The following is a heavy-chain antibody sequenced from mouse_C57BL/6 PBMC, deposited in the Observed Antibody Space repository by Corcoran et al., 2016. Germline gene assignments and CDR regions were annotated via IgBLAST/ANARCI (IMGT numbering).Heavy chain of an antibody. Sequence: QVQLKQSGAELVRPGASVKLSCKASGYTFTDYYINWVKQRPGQGLEWIARIYPGSGNTYYNEKFKGKATLTAEKSSSTAYMQLSSLTSEDSAVYFCARGRTQGFDYWGQGTTLTVSS. CDR3: ARGRTQGFDY. J-gene: IGHJ2*01. V-gene: IGHV1-76*01. CDR2: IYPGSGNT. CDR1: GYTFTDYY.